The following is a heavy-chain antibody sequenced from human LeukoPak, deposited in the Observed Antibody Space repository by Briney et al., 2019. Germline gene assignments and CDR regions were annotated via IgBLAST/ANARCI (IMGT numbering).Heavy chain of an antibody. D-gene: IGHD1-7*01. J-gene: IGHJ4*02. Sequence: ASVKVSCKASGGTFSSYAISWVRQAPGQGLEWMGGIIPIFGTANYAQKFQGRVTITADGSTSTAYMELSSLRSEDTAVYYCTTDISLELLDYWGQGTLVTVSS. CDR2: IIPIFGTA. CDR3: TTDISLELLDY. CDR1: GGTFSSYA. V-gene: IGHV1-69*13.